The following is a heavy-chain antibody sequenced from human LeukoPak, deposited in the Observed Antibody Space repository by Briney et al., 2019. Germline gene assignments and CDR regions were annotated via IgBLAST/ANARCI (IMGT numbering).Heavy chain of an antibody. CDR3: ARDRSFTYYDFWSGYSLFDY. Sequence: GGSLRLSCAASGFTFSSYWMSWVRRAPGKGLEWVANIKQDGSEKYYVDSVKGRFTISRDNAKNSLYLQMNSLRAEDTAVYYCARDRSFTYYDFWSGYSLFDYWGQGTLVTVSS. D-gene: IGHD3-3*01. CDR1: GFTFSSYW. J-gene: IGHJ4*02. V-gene: IGHV3-7*01. CDR2: IKQDGSEK.